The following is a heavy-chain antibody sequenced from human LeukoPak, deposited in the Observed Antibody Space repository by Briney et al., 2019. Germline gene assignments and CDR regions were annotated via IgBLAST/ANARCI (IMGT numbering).Heavy chain of an antibody. V-gene: IGHV3-33*01. CDR2: IWYDGSNK. J-gene: IGHJ3*02. Sequence: PGRSLRLSGAASGFTFSSYGMHWVRQAPGKGLEWVAVIWYDGSNKYYADSVKGRFTISRDNSKNTLYLQMNSLRAEDTAVYYCARDPSSSSWYYDAFDIWGQGTMVTVSS. CDR1: GFTFSSYG. CDR3: ARDPSSSSWYYDAFDI. D-gene: IGHD6-13*01.